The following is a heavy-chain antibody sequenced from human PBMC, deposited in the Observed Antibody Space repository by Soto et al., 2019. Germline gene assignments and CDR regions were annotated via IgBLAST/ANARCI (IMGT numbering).Heavy chain of an antibody. Sequence: QVQLVQSGAEVKKPGSSVKVSCKTSGGTFSNDIITWVRQAPGQGLEWMGRIIPLLDIANYAQKFQGRVTITADKSTSTAYMELNSLRFEDTAVYYCARDSPIGSTFSGYEAIDYWGHGTLVTVSS. J-gene: IGHJ4*01. CDR1: GGTFSNDI. V-gene: IGHV1-69*08. CDR3: ARDSPIGSTFSGYEAIDY. D-gene: IGHD5-12*01. CDR2: IIPLLDIA.